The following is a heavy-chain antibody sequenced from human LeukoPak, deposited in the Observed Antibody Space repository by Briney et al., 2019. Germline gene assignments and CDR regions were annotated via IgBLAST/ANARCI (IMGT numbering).Heavy chain of an antibody. Sequence: SVKVSCKASGGTFSSYAINWVRQAPGQGLEWMGGIIPIFGTANYAQKFQGRVTITADESTSTAYMELSRLRSEDTAVYYCARTYDSDDTFDIWGQGTMVTVSS. J-gene: IGHJ3*02. D-gene: IGHD3-22*01. CDR2: IIPIFGTA. CDR3: ARTYDSDDTFDI. CDR1: GGTFSSYA. V-gene: IGHV1-69*13.